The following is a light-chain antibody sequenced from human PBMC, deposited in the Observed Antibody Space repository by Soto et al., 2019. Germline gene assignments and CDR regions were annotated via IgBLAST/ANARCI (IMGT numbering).Light chain of an antibody. Sequence: IQLTQSPSSLSASVGDRVSITCRASQDIQTYLAWYQQKRGEAPKLLISGTFTLQSGVPSRFNGSGSGTDFTLTISRLQPEDFATYYCKHLNNDPPFTFGPGTKVDLE. CDR2: GTF. CDR3: KHLNNDPPFT. J-gene: IGKJ3*01. CDR1: QDIQTY. V-gene: IGKV1-9*01.